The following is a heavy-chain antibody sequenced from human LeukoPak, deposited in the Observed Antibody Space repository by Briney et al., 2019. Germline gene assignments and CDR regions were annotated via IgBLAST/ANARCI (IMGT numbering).Heavy chain of an antibody. D-gene: IGHD3-22*01. V-gene: IGHV3-23*01. CDR3: AKDSKGYSQSYYFDY. Sequence: GGSLRLSCVASGFTFSTYGMTWVRQAPGKGLEWVSAIGDSGVSTYYADSVKGRFTISRDNSKNTLYLQMNSLRAEDTAVYYCAKDSKGYSQSYYFDYWGQGTLVTVSS. CDR1: GFTFSTYG. J-gene: IGHJ4*02. CDR2: IGDSGVST.